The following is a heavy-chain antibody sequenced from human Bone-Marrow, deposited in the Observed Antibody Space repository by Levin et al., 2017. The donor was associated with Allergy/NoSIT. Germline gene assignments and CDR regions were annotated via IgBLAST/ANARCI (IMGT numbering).Heavy chain of an antibody. CDR2: IISFLDLT. J-gene: IGHJ4*02. CDR3: AGVERDDLSENGGSD. V-gene: IGHV1-69*02. D-gene: IGHD7-27*01. CDR1: GGTFSTYT. Sequence: EASVKVSCKASGGTFSTYTISWVRQAPGQGLEWMGRIISFLDLTNYAQKFQGRLTITADRATSTAYMELSSLRSEDTALYYCAGVERDDLSENGGSDGGQGTLVTVSS.